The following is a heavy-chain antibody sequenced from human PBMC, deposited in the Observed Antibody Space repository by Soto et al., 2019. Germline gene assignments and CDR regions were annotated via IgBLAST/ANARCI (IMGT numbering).Heavy chain of an antibody. D-gene: IGHD3-10*01. J-gene: IGHJ4*02. CDR3: ASMGYHYGSGSYPLDY. V-gene: IGHV4-59*08. Sequence: WTWIRQPPGKGLEWIGFMYNSGSTHYNPSLKSRVTLSLDTSKNQFSLNLRSVTAADTAVYYCASMGYHYGSGSYPLDYWGQGTLVTVSS. CDR2: MYNSGST.